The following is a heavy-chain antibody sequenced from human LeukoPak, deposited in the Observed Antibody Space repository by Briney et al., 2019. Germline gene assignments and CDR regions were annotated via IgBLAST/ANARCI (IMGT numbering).Heavy chain of an antibody. CDR2: INPDGRDT. J-gene: IGHJ1*01. D-gene: IGHD2-21*02. Sequence: HINPDGRDTYYVDSVKGRFTISRDNAQNSMYLQMNSLRVEDTAVYYCTSWGDTTAEYFQRWGQGTLVTVSS. V-gene: IGHV3-7*01. CDR3: TSWGDTTAEYFQR.